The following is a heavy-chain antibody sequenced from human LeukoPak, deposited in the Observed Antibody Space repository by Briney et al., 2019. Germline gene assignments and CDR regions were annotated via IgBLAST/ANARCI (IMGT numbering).Heavy chain of an antibody. Sequence: SETLSLTCAVYGGSFSGYYWSWIRQPPGKGLEWIGEINHSGSTNYNPSLKSRVTISVDTSKNQFSLKLSSVTAADTAVYYCARRGPSEPKLAFSNYYMDVWGKGTTVTVSS. J-gene: IGHJ6*03. CDR3: ARRGPSEPKLAFSNYYMDV. CDR2: INHSGST. V-gene: IGHV4-34*01. D-gene: IGHD6-13*01. CDR1: GGSFSGYY.